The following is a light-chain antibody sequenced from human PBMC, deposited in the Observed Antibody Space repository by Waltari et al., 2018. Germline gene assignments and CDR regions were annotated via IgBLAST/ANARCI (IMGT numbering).Light chain of an antibody. J-gene: IGLJ3*02. CDR1: SGHSSYV. CDR3: QTWGTGILSWV. V-gene: IGLV4-69*01. CDR2: VNSDGSY. Sequence: QLVLTQPPSASASLGASAKLTCTLSSGHSSYVIAWHQHQPGKCPCYLMKVNSDGSYFKGDGITDRFSGSSSGAGRYLTISSLQSEEEADYYCQTWGTGILSWVFGGGTKLTVL.